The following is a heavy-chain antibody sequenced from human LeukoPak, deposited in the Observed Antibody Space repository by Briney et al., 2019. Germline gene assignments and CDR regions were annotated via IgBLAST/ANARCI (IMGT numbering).Heavy chain of an antibody. CDR3: ARGPRRGYSYVQDFDY. D-gene: IGHD5-18*01. CDR1: GYTFTSYD. V-gene: IGHV1-8*01. Sequence: ASVKVSCKASGYTFTSYDINWVRQATGQGLEWMGWMNPNSGNTGYAHKFQGRVTMTRNTSISTAYVELSSLRSEDTAVYYCARGPRRGYSYVQDFDYWGQGTLVTVSS. J-gene: IGHJ4*02. CDR2: MNPNSGNT.